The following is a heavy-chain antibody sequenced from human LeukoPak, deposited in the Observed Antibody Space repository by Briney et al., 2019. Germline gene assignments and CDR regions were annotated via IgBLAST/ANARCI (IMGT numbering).Heavy chain of an antibody. CDR2: IYTSGST. D-gene: IGHD5-24*01. Sequence: SETLSLTCTVSGGSISSYYWSWIRQPAGKGLEWLGRIYTSGSTNYNPSLKSRVTMSVDTSKNQFSLKLSSVTAADTAVYYCARDSGDGYNSVNDYWGQGTLVTVSS. CDR3: ARDSGDGYNSVNDY. CDR1: GGSISSYY. V-gene: IGHV4-4*07. J-gene: IGHJ4*02.